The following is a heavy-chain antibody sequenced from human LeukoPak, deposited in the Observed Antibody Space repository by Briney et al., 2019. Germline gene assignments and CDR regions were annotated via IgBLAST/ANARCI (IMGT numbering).Heavy chain of an antibody. J-gene: IGHJ4*02. CDR2: IKSKADGGTT. V-gene: IGHV3-15*01. CDR1: GFTFSNAW. CDR3: ASGSSVDCSRTSCPPTDY. Sequence: GGSLRLSCAASGFTFSNAWMSWVRQAPGKGLEWVGRIKSKADGGTTDYAAPVKDRFTISRDDSKNTLYLQMNSLRGDDTGVYYCASGSSVDCSRTSCPPTDYWGQGTLVTVSS. D-gene: IGHD2-2*01.